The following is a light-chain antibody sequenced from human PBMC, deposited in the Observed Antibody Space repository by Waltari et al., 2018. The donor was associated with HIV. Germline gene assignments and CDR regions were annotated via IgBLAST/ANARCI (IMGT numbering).Light chain of an antibody. V-gene: IGKV4-1*01. CDR3: QQYYSTPLT. CDR2: WAS. Sequence: DIVMTQSPDSLAVSLGERAHINCKSSQSVLSSSNNKNYLAWYQQKPGQPPKLLIYWASTRESGVPDRFSGSGSGTDFTLTISSLQAEDVAVYYCQQYYSTPLTFGGGTTVEIK. CDR1: QSVLSSSNNKNY. J-gene: IGKJ4*01.